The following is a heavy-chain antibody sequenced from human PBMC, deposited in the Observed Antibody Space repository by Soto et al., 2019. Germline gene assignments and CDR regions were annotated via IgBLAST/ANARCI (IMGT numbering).Heavy chain of an antibody. D-gene: IGHD2-2*01. V-gene: IGHV5-10-1*01. J-gene: IGHJ6*02. CDR2: IDPSDSYT. CDR1: VYSFTSYW. Sequence: GESLKISCKGSVYSFTSYWISWVRQMPGKGLEWMGRIDPSDSYTNYSPSFQGHVTISADKSISTAYLQWSSLKASDTAMYYCARLKDIVVVPAAMVSTYYYYGMDVWGQGTTVTVSS. CDR3: ARLKDIVVVPAAMVSTYYYYGMDV.